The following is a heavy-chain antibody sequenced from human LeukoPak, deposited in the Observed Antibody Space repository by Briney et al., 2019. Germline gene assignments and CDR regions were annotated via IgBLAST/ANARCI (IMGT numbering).Heavy chain of an antibody. CDR3: ARHRIPAGGTKFNWFDP. V-gene: IGHV4-39*01. Sequence: SETLSLTCAVSGVSFDDYYWGWIRLPPGKGLEWIWSMYYSGNTYYYPSLKSRVTISVYTSKNQFSLKLSSVTAADTAVYYCARHRIPAGGTKFNWFDPWSEGTLLTVYS. CDR2: MYYSGNT. CDR1: GVSFDDYY. J-gene: IGHJ5*02. D-gene: IGHD6-13*01.